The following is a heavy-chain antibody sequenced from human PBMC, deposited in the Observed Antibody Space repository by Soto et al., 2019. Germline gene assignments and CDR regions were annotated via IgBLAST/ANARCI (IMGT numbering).Heavy chain of an antibody. J-gene: IGHJ3*02. CDR1: GLTFSSYA. CDR3: AMVLRYFDWPYDAFDI. V-gene: IGHV3-30-3*01. Sequence: GGSLRLSCAASGLTFSSYAMHWVRQAPGKGLEWVAVISYDGSNKYYADSVKGRFTISRDNSKNTLYLQMNSLRAEDTAVYYCAMVLRYFDWPYDAFDIWGQGTMVTVSS. CDR2: ISYDGSNK. D-gene: IGHD3-9*01.